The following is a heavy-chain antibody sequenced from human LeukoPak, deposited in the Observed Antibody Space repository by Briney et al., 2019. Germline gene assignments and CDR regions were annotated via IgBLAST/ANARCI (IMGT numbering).Heavy chain of an antibody. Sequence: ASVKVSCKASGDTFTSYYMHWVRQAPGQGLEWMGIINPSGGSTSYAQKFQGRVTITRDTSTKTVYMELSRLRYADTAAYYRARDRGGITIFGVVTGGHYFDYWGQGTLVTVSA. CDR3: ARDRGGITIFGVVTGGHYFDY. CDR1: GDTFTSYY. CDR2: INPSGGST. V-gene: IGHV1-46*01. J-gene: IGHJ4*02. D-gene: IGHD3-3*01.